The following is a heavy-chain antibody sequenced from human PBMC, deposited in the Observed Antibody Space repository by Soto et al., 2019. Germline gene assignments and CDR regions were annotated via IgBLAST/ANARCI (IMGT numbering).Heavy chain of an antibody. Sequence: PGGSLRLSCAASGFTFSSYAMSWVRQAPGKGLEWVSAISGSGGSTYYADSVKGRFTISRDNSKNTLYLQMNSLRAEDTAVYYCAKLQRGVKKMVENYYYYYGMDVWGQGTTVTVSS. CDR1: GFTFSSYA. D-gene: IGHD2-15*01. CDR2: ISGSGGST. CDR3: AKLQRGVKKMVENYYYYYGMDV. V-gene: IGHV3-23*01. J-gene: IGHJ6*02.